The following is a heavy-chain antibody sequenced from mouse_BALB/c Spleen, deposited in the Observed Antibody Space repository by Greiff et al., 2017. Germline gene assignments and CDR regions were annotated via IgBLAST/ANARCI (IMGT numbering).Heavy chain of an antibody. J-gene: IGHJ4*01. Sequence: VQLQQSGAELMKPGASVKISCKATGYTFSSYWIEWVKQRPGHGLEWIGEILPGSGSTNYNEKFKGKATCTADTSSNTAYMQLSSLTSEDSAVYYSARKRGRYYAMDDWGQGTSVTVSS. CDR3: ARKRGRYYAMDD. CDR2: ILPGSGST. V-gene: IGHV1-9*01. CDR1: GYTFSSYW.